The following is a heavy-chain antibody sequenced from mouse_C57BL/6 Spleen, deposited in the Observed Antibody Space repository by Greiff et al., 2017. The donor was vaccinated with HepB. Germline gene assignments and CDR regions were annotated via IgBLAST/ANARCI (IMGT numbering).Heavy chain of an antibody. J-gene: IGHJ1*03. CDR1: GYTFTSYW. CDR2: IDPSDSYT. V-gene: IGHV1-50*01. CDR3: ARYPLVSRAFDV. Sequence: VQLQQSGAELVKPGASVKLSCKASGYTFTSYWMQWVKQRPGQGLEWIGEIDPSDSYTNYNQKFKGKATLTVDTSSSTAYMQLSSLTSEDSAVYYCARYPLVSRAFDVWGTGTTVTVSS. D-gene: IGHD2-2*01.